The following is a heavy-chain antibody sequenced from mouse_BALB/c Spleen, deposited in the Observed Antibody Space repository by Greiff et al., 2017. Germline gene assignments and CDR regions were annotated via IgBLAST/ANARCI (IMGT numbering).Heavy chain of an antibody. D-gene: IGHD2-4*01. Sequence: QVQLQQSGAELVRPGTSVKVSCKASGYAFTNYLIEWVKQRPGQGLEWIGVINPGSGGTNYNEKFKGKATLTADKSSSTAYMQLSSLTSDDSAVYFCARGSTMITTARMDYWGQGTSVTVSS. CDR1: GYAFTNYL. J-gene: IGHJ4*01. CDR3: ARGSTMITTARMDY. CDR2: INPGSGGT. V-gene: IGHV1-54*03.